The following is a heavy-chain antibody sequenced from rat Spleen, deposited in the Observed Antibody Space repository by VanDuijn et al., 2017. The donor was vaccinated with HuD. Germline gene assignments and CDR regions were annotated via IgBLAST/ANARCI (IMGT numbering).Heavy chain of an antibody. CDR1: GFTFSDYY. Sequence: EVQLAESGGGLVQPGRSLNLSCAASGFTFSDYYMAWVRQAPKQGLEWVASISYDGGSTYYRDSVKGRFTISRDNAKSTLYLQMDSLRSEDTATYYCTTQGYNLAFDYWGQGVMVTVSS. D-gene: IGHD1-4*01. J-gene: IGHJ2*01. V-gene: IGHV5-20*01. CDR2: ISYDGGST. CDR3: TTQGYNLAFDY.